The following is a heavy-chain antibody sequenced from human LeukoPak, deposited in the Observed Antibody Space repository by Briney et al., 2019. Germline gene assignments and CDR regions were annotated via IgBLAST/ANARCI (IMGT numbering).Heavy chain of an antibody. CDR2: ISSSSSSYI. J-gene: IGHJ4*02. V-gene: IGHV3-21*01. D-gene: IGHD1-26*01. CDR3: AGELLRNYFDY. Sequence: GSLRLSCAASGFTFSSYSMNWVRQAPGKGLEWVSSISSSSSSYIYYADSVKGRFTISRDNAKNSLYLQMNSLRAEDTAVYYCAGELLRNYFDYWGQGTLVTVSS. CDR1: GFTFSSYS.